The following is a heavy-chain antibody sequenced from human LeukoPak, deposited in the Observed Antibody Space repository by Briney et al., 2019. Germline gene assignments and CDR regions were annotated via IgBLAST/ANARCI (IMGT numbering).Heavy chain of an antibody. CDR3: ARQLPVHRNPYYFDY. Sequence: SETLSLTCTVSGGSISSSRYYWGWIRQPPGKGLEWIGSIYYSGSTYYNPSLKSRVTISVDTSKNQFSLKLSSVTAADTAVYYCARQLPVHRNPYYFDYWGQGTLVTVSS. CDR2: IYYSGST. J-gene: IGHJ4*02. D-gene: IGHD1-14*01. CDR1: GGSISSSRYY. V-gene: IGHV4-39*01.